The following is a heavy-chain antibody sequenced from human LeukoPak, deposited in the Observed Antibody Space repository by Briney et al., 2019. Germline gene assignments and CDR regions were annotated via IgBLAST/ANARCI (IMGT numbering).Heavy chain of an antibody. CDR1: GDSISSYY. CDR2: IHYTGST. V-gene: IGHV4-59*01. CDR3: ARSRGNLYFQH. J-gene: IGHJ1*01. Sequence: PSETLSLTCTVSGDSISSYYWSWIRQTPEKGLEWIGYIHYTGSTYYNPSLRSRVTISVDTSKNQFSLRLISVTAADTAMYYCARSRGNLYFQHWGQGTLVIVSS. D-gene: IGHD6-25*01.